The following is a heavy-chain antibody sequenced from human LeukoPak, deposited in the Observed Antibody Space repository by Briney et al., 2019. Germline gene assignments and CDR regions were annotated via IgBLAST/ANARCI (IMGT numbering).Heavy chain of an antibody. D-gene: IGHD2-21*02. J-gene: IGHJ5*02. CDR1: GYIFTGYY. CDR3: ARGGSRYCGGDCGWFDP. V-gene: IGHV1-2*02. Sequence: GASVKVPCKASGYIFTGYYMHWVRQAPGQGLEWMGWINPNSGGTNYAQKFQGRVTMTRDTSISTAYMELSRLRSDDTAVYYCARGGSRYCGGDCGWFDPWGQGTLVTVSS. CDR2: INPNSGGT.